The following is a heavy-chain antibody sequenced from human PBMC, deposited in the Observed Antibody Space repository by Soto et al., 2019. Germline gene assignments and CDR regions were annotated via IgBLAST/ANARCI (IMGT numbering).Heavy chain of an antibody. J-gene: IGHJ2*01. Sequence: EVQLGESGGGLVQPGGSLRLSCAASGFTFSDYDIHWVRQAAGKGLEWASGISISGDTNYAGSVTGRFTISRENARTSVYLQMNSLRAGDTAVYYCARERGTTGIWYFDLWGRGTLVTVSS. V-gene: IGHV3-13*01. CDR3: ARERGTTGIWYFDL. CDR1: GFTFSDYD. CDR2: ISISGDT. D-gene: IGHD1-7*01.